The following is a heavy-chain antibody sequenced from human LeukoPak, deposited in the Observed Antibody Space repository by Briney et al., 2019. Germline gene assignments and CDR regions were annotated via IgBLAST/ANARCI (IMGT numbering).Heavy chain of an antibody. J-gene: IGHJ4*02. CDR1: GGSISSGSYY. V-gene: IGHV4-39*07. D-gene: IGHD3-9*01. CDR2: IYYSGST. Sequence: SETLSLTCTVSGGSISSGSYYWDWIRQPPGKGLEWIGSIYYSGSTYYNPSLKSRVTISVDTSKNQFSLKLSSVTAADTAVYYCARDSAPNNSILTGYLNNDYWGQGTLVTVSS. CDR3: ARDSAPNNSILTGYLNNDY.